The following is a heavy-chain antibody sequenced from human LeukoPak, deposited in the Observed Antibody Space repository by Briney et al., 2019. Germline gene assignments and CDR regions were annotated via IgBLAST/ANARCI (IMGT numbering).Heavy chain of an antibody. CDR3: IKGAKGDAFDI. CDR2: IQYDSRNR. V-gene: IGHV3-30*02. CDR1: GFDFRKRG. D-gene: IGHD3-10*01. J-gene: IGHJ3*02. Sequence: GGSLRLSCAASGFDFRKRGIRWVRQAPSKGLEWVSFIQYDSRNRYYGTSVRGRFTISRDNDKNTVFLQMNSLRVEDTGVYYCIKGAKGDAFDIWGPGTTVIVSS.